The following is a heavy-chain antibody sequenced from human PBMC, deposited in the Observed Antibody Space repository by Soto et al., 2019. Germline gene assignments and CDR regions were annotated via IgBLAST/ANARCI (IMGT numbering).Heavy chain of an antibody. D-gene: IGHD6-6*01. V-gene: IGHV4-34*01. Sequence: QVQLQQWGAGLLKPSETLSLTCAVYGGSFSGYYWSWIRQPPGKGLEWIGEINHSGRTNYNPSLKSRVTISVDTSKNQFSLKLSSVTAADTAVYYCARGKRIAARNNWFDPWGQGTLVTVSS. CDR2: INHSGRT. J-gene: IGHJ5*02. CDR1: GGSFSGYY. CDR3: ARGKRIAARNNWFDP.